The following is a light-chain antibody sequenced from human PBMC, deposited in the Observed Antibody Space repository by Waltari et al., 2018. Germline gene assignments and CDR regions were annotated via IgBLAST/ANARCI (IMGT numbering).Light chain of an antibody. V-gene: IGKV3-15*01. Sequence: EIAMTQSPATMSVSPGERATLTCRASQSISSYFAWYQQKPGQAPRLLIHDASTWATSIPARFGGSGSGTEFTLTISSLQSEDFAIYYCQQYDKWPLTFGGGTEVEIK. CDR2: DAS. CDR1: QSISSY. J-gene: IGKJ4*01. CDR3: QQYDKWPLT.